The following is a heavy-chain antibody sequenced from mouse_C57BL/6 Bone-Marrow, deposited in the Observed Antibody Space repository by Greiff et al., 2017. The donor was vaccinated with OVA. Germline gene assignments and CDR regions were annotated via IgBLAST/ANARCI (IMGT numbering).Heavy chain of an antibody. CDR2: IHPSDSDT. V-gene: IGHV1-74*01. CDR3: AKEDY. Sequence: QVQLQQPGAELVKPGASVKVSCKASGYTFTSYWMHWVKQRPGQGLEWIGRIHPSDSDTNYNQKFKGKATLTVDKPARTAYIQLSSLTTEDSAVYDCAKEDYWGQGTTLTVSS. CDR1: GYTFTSYW. J-gene: IGHJ2*01.